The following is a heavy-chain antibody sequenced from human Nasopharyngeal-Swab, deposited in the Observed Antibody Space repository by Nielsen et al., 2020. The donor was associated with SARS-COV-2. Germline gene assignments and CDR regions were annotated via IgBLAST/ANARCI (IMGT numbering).Heavy chain of an antibody. CDR2: IHPGDSDT. Sequence: ESLKISCQGSGYSFTNYWIVWVRQMPGKGLEWMGIIHPGDSDTRYSPSFQGQVTISADKSITTAYLQWSSLKASDTAMYYCARPRGYSGSSDAFDIWGQGTMVTVSS. V-gene: IGHV5-51*01. J-gene: IGHJ3*02. CDR3: ARPRGYSGSSDAFDI. D-gene: IGHD5-12*01. CDR1: GYSFTNYW.